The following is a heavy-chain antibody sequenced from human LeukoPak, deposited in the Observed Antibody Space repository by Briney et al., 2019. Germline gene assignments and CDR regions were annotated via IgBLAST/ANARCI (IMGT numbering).Heavy chain of an antibody. J-gene: IGHJ4*02. V-gene: IGHV4-39*01. D-gene: IGHD3-10*01. CDR1: GDSISSGNLC. Sequence: SETLSLTCTVSGDSISSGNLCWGWIRQPPGKGLEWIGSIHYRGSTYYNPSLKSRVTISVDTSKNQFSLQLSSVTAADTAVYYCARANMVRGVIVFWGQGTLVTVSS. CDR3: ARANMVRGVIVF. CDR2: IHYRGST.